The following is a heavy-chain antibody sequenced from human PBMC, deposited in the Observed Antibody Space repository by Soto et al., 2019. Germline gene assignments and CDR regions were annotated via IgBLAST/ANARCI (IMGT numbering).Heavy chain of an antibody. CDR2: IYYSGST. D-gene: IGHD2-21*02. CDR3: AVEGGDCYQSRCNWFDP. CDR1: GGSISSGGYY. V-gene: IGHV4-31*03. Sequence: SETLSLTCTVSGGSISSGGYYWSWIRQHPGKGLEWIGYIYYSGSTYYNPSLKSRVTISVDTSKNQFSLKLSSVTAADTAVYYCAVEGGDCYQSRCNWFDPWGQGTLVTVSS. J-gene: IGHJ5*02.